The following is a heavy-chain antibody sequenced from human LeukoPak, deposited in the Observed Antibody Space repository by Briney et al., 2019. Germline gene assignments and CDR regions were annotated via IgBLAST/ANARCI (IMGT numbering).Heavy chain of an antibody. CDR2: INSDGSST. D-gene: IGHD4-23*01. Sequence: PGGSLRLFCAASGFTFSSYWMHSVRQAPGKGLVWVSRINSDGSSTSYADCVKRSIPIYRDNAKTTLYLQMNSLRAEDTAVYYCTVRPTVVRYWGQGTLVTVSS. CDR3: TVRPTVVRY. J-gene: IGHJ4*02. CDR1: GFTFSSYW. V-gene: IGHV3-74*01.